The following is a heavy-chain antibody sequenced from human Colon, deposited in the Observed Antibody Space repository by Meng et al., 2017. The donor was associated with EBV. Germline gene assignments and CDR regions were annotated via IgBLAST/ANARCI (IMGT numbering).Heavy chain of an antibody. J-gene: IGHJ2*01. D-gene: IGHD1-1*01. CDR1: GGCRRSSNW. V-gene: IGHV4-4*02. CDR2: IFHSGLT. Sequence: PCVMNASYTLSLTCAVSGGCRRSSNWWGLVRQSPEKGLEWIGEIFHSGLTNYNPSLQSRVTISVDKSKNQFSLEVTSVTAADTAIYYCMRDLLVLEKNEVWGRGTLVTVSS. CDR3: MRDLLVLEKNEV.